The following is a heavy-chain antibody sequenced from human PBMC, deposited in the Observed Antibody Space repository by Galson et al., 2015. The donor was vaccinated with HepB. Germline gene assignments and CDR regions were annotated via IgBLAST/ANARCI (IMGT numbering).Heavy chain of an antibody. CDR2: IYHRGNT. V-gene: IGHV4-39*02. CDR1: GDSISNSNYY. CDR3: ARDRYSHNLDAEY. J-gene: IGHJ4*02. Sequence: ETLSLTCTVSGDSISNSNYYWAWIRQPPGKGLEWIATIYHRGNTYYNPSLQHRVTISTDTSRNEFYLKVNSVTAADTALYYCARDRYSHNLDAEYWGQGTLVTVSS. D-gene: IGHD3/OR15-3a*01.